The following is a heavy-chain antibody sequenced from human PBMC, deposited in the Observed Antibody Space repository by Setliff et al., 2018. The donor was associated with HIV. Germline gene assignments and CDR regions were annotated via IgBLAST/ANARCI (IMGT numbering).Heavy chain of an antibody. J-gene: IGHJ4*02. CDR2: ISGSGTTT. CDR1: GFTFSNYV. D-gene: IGHD6-6*01. Sequence: GGSLRLSCAASGFTFSNYVINWVRQAPGKGLEWISCISGSGTTTKYADFVKGRFTISRDNAKSTLYLQMNSLRVEDTAVYYCASGYSSSSPRRDYWGQGTLVTVSS. CDR3: ASGYSSSSPRRDY. V-gene: IGHV3-23*01.